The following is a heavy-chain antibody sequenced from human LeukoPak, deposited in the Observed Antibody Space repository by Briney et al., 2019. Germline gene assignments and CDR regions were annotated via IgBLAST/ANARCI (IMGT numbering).Heavy chain of an antibody. J-gene: IGHJ4*02. CDR3: ARVQGRSGPGIFEY. Sequence: GGSLTLSCAASGFTFSKYWMSWPRQAPGKGLEWVTNINQDGSEKYYVDSVKGRFTISRDNARSSLYLQMNSVRVEDTAVYYCARVQGRSGPGIFEYWGQGTLVPVSS. CDR1: GFTFSKYW. CDR2: INQDGSEK. D-gene: IGHD3-10*01. V-gene: IGHV3-7*01.